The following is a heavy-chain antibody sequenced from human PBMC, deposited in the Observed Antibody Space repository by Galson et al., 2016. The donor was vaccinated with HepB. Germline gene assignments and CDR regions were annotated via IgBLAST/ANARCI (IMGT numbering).Heavy chain of an antibody. Sequence: SLRLSCAASGFTFNRRGTHWVRQAPGKGLEWVAADSMGGRRKFYADSVKGRFTISRDNSNNMLFLQMSSLRVDDTAVYYCAKRHEYCPPVGCSVDSWGQGTLVSVSS. D-gene: IGHD2/OR15-2a*01. CDR1: GFTFNRRG. J-gene: IGHJ4*02. CDR2: DSMGGRRK. V-gene: IGHV3-30*18. CDR3: AKRHEYCPPVGCSVDS.